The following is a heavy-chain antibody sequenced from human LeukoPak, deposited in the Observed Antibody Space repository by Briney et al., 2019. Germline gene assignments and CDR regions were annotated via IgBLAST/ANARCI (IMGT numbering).Heavy chain of an antibody. V-gene: IGHV4-39*07. Sequence: PSETLSLTCTVSGGSISSSSYYWGWIRQPPGKGLEWIGSIYYTGSTYYNPSLRSRVTISMDTSKNQFSLRLNSVTAADTAMYYCARRIVVVPAAIRNGDAFDIWGQGTMVSVSS. CDR3: ARRIVVVPAAIRNGDAFDI. CDR2: IYYTGST. D-gene: IGHD2-2*01. CDR1: GGSISSSSYY. J-gene: IGHJ3*02.